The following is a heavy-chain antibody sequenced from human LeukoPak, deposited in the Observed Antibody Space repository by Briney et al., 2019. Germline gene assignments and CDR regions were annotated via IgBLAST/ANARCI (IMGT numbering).Heavy chain of an antibody. D-gene: IGHD2-15*01. V-gene: IGHV4-39*01. CDR1: GGSISSSSYY. CDR2: IYYSGST. Sequence: SETLSLTCAVPGGSISSSSYYCGWIRQPPGKGLEWIGSIYYSGSTYYNPSLKSRVTISVDTSKNQFSLKLSSVTAADTAVYYCTRLFCSGGSCYSGTIYYYMDVWGKGTTVTVSS. J-gene: IGHJ6*03. CDR3: TRLFCSGGSCYSGTIYYYMDV.